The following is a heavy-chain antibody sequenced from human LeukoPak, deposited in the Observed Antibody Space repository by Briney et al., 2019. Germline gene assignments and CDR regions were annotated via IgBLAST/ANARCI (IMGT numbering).Heavy chain of an antibody. CDR2: IKQDGSEK. Sequence: GGSLRLSCAVSGFTFTNYWMSWVRQAPGKGLEWVANIKQDGSEKYYVDSVKGRFTISRDNAKNSLYLQMNSLRVEDTAVYYCAKVAKYYYGSETYYFFDYWGQGTLVTASS. J-gene: IGHJ4*02. D-gene: IGHD3-10*01. V-gene: IGHV3-7*01. CDR3: AKVAKYYYGSETYYFFDY. CDR1: GFTFTNYW.